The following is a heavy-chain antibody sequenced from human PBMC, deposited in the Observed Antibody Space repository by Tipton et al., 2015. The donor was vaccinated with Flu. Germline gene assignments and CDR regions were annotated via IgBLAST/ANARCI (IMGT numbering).Heavy chain of an antibody. CDR1: GGSLSSFY. Sequence: TLSLTCTVSGGSLSSFYWSWIRQPAGKGLEWIGRIYTSGNTNYNPSLKSRLTMSVDASKKQFSLKLRSVTAAETAVYYRARGSGSGTFVIFDFWGQGTLVTVSS. CDR3: ARGSGSGTFVIFDF. J-gene: IGHJ4*02. CDR2: IYTSGNT. D-gene: IGHD3-10*01. V-gene: IGHV4-4*07.